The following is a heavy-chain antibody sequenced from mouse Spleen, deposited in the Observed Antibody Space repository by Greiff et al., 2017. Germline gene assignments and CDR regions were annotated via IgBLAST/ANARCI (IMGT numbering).Heavy chain of an antibody. J-gene: IGHJ2*01. Sequence: VQLQESGAELARPGASVKMSCKASGYTFTSYTMHWVKQRPGQGLEWIGYINPSSGYTKYNQKFKDKATLTADKSSSTAYMQLSSLTSEDSAVYYCARVDFFDYWGQGTTLTVSS. CDR3: ARVDFFDY. CDR2: INPSSGYT. CDR1: GYTFTSYT. V-gene: IGHV1-4*01.